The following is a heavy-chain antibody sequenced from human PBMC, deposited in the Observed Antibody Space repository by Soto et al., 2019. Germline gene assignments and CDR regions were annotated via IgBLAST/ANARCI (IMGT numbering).Heavy chain of an antibody. V-gene: IGHV3-23*01. J-gene: IGHJ6*02. Sequence: GGSLRLSCAASGFTFSSYAMSWVRQAPGKGLEWVSAISGSGGSTYYADSVKGRFTISRDNSKNTLYLQMNSLRAEDTAVYYCATSSGWYYSGMDVWGQGTTVTVSS. D-gene: IGHD6-19*01. CDR1: GFTFSSYA. CDR2: ISGSGGST. CDR3: ATSSGWYYSGMDV.